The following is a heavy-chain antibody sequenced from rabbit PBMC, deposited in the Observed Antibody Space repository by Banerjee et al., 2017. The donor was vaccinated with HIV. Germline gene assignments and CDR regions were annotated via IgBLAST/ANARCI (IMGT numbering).Heavy chain of an antibody. J-gene: IGHJ4*01. CDR2: INTSSGNT. CDR1: GFSFSNKYV. Sequence: QEQLEESGGGLVQPEGSLTLTCTASGFSFSNKYVMCWVRQAPGKGLEWIACINTSSGNTVYASWVNGRFTISKSSSTTVTLQMTSLTAADTATYFCASGYTYGYAGYAWNLWGPGTLVTVS. D-gene: IGHD6-1*01. CDR3: ASGYTYGYAGYAWNL. V-gene: IGHV1S45*01.